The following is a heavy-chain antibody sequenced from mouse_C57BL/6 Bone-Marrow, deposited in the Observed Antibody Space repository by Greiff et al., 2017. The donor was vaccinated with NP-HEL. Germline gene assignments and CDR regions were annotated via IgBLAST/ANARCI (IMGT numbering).Heavy chain of an antibody. Sequence: QVQLKQPGAELVKPGASVKLSCKASGYTFTSYWMHWVKQRPGQGLEWIGMIHPNSGSTNYNEKFKSKATLTVDKSSSTAYMQLSSLTSEDSAVYCCARSGGLRRSLYAMDYWGQGTSVTVSS. V-gene: IGHV1-64*01. CDR3: ARSGGLRRSLYAMDY. CDR2: IHPNSGST. CDR1: GYTFTSYW. D-gene: IGHD2-4*01. J-gene: IGHJ4*01.